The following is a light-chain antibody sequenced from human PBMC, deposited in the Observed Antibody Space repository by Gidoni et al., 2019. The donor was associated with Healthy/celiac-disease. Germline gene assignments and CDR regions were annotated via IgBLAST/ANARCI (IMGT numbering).Light chain of an antibody. CDR2: AAS. J-gene: IGKJ1*01. CDR1: QGISSY. CDR3: QQYYSYPPGT. Sequence: AIRLTQSPSSFSASTGDRVTITCRASQGISSYLDWYQQKPGKAPKLLIYAASTLQSGVPSRFSGSGSGTDFTLTISCLQSEDFATYYCQQYYSYPPGTFXQXTKVEIK. V-gene: IGKV1-8*01.